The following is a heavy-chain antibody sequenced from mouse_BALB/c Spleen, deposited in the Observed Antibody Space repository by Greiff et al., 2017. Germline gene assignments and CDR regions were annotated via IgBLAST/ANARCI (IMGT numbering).Heavy chain of an antibody. CDR1: GYTFTDYN. Sequence: VQLQQSGPELVKPGASVKISCKASGYTFTDYNMHWVKQSHGKSLEWIGYIYPYNGGTGYNQKFKSKATLTVDNSSSTAYMELRSLTSEDSAVYYCARSDGYYVRFAYWGQGTLVTVSA. D-gene: IGHD2-3*01. CDR2: IYPYNGGT. V-gene: IGHV1S29*02. CDR3: ARSDGYYVRFAY. J-gene: IGHJ3*01.